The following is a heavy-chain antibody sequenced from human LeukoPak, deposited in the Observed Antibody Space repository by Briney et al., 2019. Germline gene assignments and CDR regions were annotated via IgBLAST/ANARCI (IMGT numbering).Heavy chain of an antibody. J-gene: IGHJ4*02. Sequence: GGSLRLSCAASGFTFSSYGMHWVRQAPGKGLEWVAFIRYDGSNKYYADSVKGRFTISRDNSKNTLYLQMNSLRAEDTAVYYCARDQGAELVEDYYDSSGPDYWGQGTLVTVSS. CDR2: IRYDGSNK. V-gene: IGHV3-30*02. CDR3: ARDQGAELVEDYYDSSGPDY. D-gene: IGHD3-22*01. CDR1: GFTFSSYG.